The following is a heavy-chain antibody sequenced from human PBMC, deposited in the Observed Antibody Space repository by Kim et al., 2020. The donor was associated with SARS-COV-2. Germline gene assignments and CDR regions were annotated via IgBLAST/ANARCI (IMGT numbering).Heavy chain of an antibody. Sequence: GGSLRLSCAASGFTFSNYDMSWVRQAPGKGLEWVSDISSGGSTKYYADSVKGRFTISRDNAKNTLYLQMNSLRAEDTAVYYCARYGLLAGRIDYWGQGTLVTVSS. CDR1: GFTFSNYD. D-gene: IGHD6-19*01. CDR3: ARYGLLAGRIDY. CDR2: ISSGGSTK. V-gene: IGHV3-11*04. J-gene: IGHJ4*02.